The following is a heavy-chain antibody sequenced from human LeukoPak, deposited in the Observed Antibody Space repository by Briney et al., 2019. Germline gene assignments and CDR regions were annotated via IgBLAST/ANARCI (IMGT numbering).Heavy chain of an antibody. CDR3: ARGDVDTAMVTPDY. CDR2: INPNSGGT. Sequence: ASVKVSCKASGYTFTGYYMHWVRQAPGQGLEWMGRINPNSGGTNYAQKFQGRVTMTRDTSISTAYMELSRLRFDDTAVYYCARGDVDTAMVTPDYWGQGTLVTVSS. D-gene: IGHD5-18*01. V-gene: IGHV1-2*06. J-gene: IGHJ4*02. CDR1: GYTFTGYY.